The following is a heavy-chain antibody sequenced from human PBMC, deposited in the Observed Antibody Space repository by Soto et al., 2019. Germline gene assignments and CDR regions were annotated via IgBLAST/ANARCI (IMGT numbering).Heavy chain of an antibody. CDR3: ARSLGSGSYYYYMDV. Sequence: ASVKVSCKASGYTFTSYGISWARQAPGQGLEWMGWISAYNGNTNYAQKLQGRVTMTTDTSTSTAYMELRSLRSDDTAVYYCARSLGSGSYYYYMDVWGKGTTDTVSS. CDR2: ISAYNGNT. D-gene: IGHD3-10*01. CDR1: GYTFTSYG. V-gene: IGHV1-18*01. J-gene: IGHJ6*03.